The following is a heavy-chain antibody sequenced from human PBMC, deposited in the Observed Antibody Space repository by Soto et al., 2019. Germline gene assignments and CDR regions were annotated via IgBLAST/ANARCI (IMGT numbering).Heavy chain of an antibody. D-gene: IGHD2-15*01. J-gene: IGHJ4*02. V-gene: IGHV1-46*01. Sequence: GASVKVSCKASGYTFTSYHLHWVRQAPGQGFEWMGIISPSGDITTYAQEFQGRVAMTRDTSTSTVYMELSSLRSKDTAVYYCARDREMVESATNGYFDYWGQGTLVTVSS. CDR3: ARDREMVESATNGYFDY. CDR2: ISPSGDIT. CDR1: GYTFTSYH.